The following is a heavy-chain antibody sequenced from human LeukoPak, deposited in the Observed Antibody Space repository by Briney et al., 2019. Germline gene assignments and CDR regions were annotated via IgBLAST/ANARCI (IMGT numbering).Heavy chain of an antibody. J-gene: IGHJ3*02. CDR1: GFTFSSFG. CDR2: LGHEGTNK. CDR3: ARDTIVGATHPSAFDI. V-gene: IGHV3-30*02. D-gene: IGHD1-26*01. Sequence: GGSLRLSCAASGFTFSSFGTHWVRQAPGKGLAWVAFLGHEGTNKYYAESVKGRFTISRDNSKNTLYLQMNSLRAEDTAVYYCARDTIVGATHPSAFDIWGQGTMVTVSS.